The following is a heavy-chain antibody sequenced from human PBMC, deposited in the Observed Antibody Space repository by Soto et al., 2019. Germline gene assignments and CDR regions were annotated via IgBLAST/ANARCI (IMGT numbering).Heavy chain of an antibody. J-gene: IGHJ6*02. CDR1: GFTFSSYA. CDR3: ARGGGYGSGSYLMGFIHYGMDV. Sequence: GGSLRLSCAASGFTFSSYAMHWVRQAPGKGLEWVAVISYDGSNKYYADSVKGRFTISRDNSKNTLYLQMNSLRAEDTAVYYCARGGGYGSGSYLMGFIHYGMDVWGQGTTVTVSS. CDR2: ISYDGSNK. D-gene: IGHD3-10*01. V-gene: IGHV3-30-3*01.